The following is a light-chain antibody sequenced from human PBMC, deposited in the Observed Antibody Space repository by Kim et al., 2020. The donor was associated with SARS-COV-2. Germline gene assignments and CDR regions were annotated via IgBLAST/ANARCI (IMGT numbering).Light chain of an antibody. V-gene: IGLV2-14*03. CDR3: NSYTTSSTPVV. CDR1: NSGVGGYDY. CDR2: DVA. Sequence: SITLSCSGTNSGVGGYDYVSWCQQHPGKAPKHLIYDVANRPSGGSNRFSAAKSGNTTSLTISGLQAEDEAAYYCNSYTTSSTPVVFGGGTQLTVL. J-gene: IGLJ2*01.